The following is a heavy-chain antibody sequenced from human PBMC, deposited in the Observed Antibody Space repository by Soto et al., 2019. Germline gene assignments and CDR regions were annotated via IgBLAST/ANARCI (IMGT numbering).Heavy chain of an antibody. CDR1: GFTFSDYY. J-gene: IGHJ4*02. Sequence: QVQLVESGGGLVKPGGSLRLSCAASGFTFSDYYMNWIRQAPGKGLEWVSYISGSGSTMYYAGSVKGRFTISRDNAKNSRYLQMNSLRAEDTALYYCARVCSPMVRILIMNFDRWGQGALVTVSS. CDR2: ISGSGSTM. CDR3: ARVCSPMVRILIMNFDR. V-gene: IGHV3-11*01. D-gene: IGHD3-10*01.